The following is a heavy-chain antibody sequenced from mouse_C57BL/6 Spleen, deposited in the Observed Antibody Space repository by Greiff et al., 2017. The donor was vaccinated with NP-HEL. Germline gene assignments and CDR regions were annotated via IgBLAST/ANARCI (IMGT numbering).Heavy chain of an antibody. CDR1: GYTFTSYW. V-gene: IGHV1-50*01. J-gene: IGHJ2*01. CDR2: IDPSDSYT. D-gene: IGHD1-1*01. Sequence: VQLQQPGAELVKPGASVKLSCKASGYTFTSYWMQWVKQRPGQGLEWIGVIDPSDSYTNYNQKFKGKATLTVDTSSSTAYMQLSSLTSEDSAVYYCARITTVVAPFDYWGQGTTLTVSS. CDR3: ARITTVVAPFDY.